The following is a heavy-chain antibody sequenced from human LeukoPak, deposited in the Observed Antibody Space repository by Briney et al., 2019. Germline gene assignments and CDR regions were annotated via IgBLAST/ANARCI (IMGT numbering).Heavy chain of an antibody. V-gene: IGHV3-30*18. J-gene: IGHJ4*02. Sequence: GRSLRLSCSASGFTLSSFDMHWVRQAPGKGLEWVAVISYDGRDNFYADSVKDRFNISRDNSKNTLYLQMNSLRIEDTAIYYCAKDRPPGPKAMLSAGAFDYWGQGVLVAVSS. CDR1: GFTLSSFD. CDR3: AKDRPPGPKAMLSAGAFDY. D-gene: IGHD2-2*01. CDR2: ISYDGRDN.